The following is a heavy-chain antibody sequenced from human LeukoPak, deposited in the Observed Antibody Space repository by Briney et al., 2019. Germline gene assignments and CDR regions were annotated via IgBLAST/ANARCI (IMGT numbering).Heavy chain of an antibody. D-gene: IGHD5-18*01. J-gene: IGHJ3*02. V-gene: IGHV1-69*05. CDR2: IIPIFGTA. CDR3: ARDSDFRGYSYGYGENAFDI. CDR1: GGTLSSYA. Sequence: SVKVSCKASGGTLSSYAISWVRQAPGQGLEWMGRIIPIFGTANYAQKFQGRVTITTDESTSTAYMELSSLRSEDTAVYYCARDSDFRGYSYGYGENAFDIWGQGTMVTVSS.